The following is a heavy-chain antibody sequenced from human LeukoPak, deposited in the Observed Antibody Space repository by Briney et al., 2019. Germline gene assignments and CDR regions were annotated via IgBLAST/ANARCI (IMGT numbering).Heavy chain of an antibody. D-gene: IGHD2-15*01. V-gene: IGHV1-46*01. Sequence: ASVKVSCKASGYSFTSHYMHWVRQAPGQGLEWLGLINPSGSSTLYAQKLQGRVTMTTDTSTSTAYMELRSLRSDDTAVYYCARDCSGGSCYDYWGQGTLVTVSS. J-gene: IGHJ4*02. CDR1: GYSFTSHY. CDR2: INPSGSST. CDR3: ARDCSGGSCYDY.